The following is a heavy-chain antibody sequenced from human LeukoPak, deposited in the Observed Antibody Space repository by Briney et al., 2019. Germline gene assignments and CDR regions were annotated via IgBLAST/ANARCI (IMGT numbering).Heavy chain of an antibody. Sequence: SVKVSCKASGYIFTSYGISWVRQAPGQGLEWMGRIIPILGIANYAQKFQGRVTITADKSTSTAYMELSSLRSEDTAVYYCARDRGIFGVNWGQGTLVTVSS. CDR2: IIPILGIA. V-gene: IGHV1-69*04. D-gene: IGHD3-3*01. CDR3: ARDRGIFGVN. J-gene: IGHJ4*02. CDR1: GYIFTSYG.